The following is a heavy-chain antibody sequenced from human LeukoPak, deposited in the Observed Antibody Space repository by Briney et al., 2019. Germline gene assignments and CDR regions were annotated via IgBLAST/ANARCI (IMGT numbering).Heavy chain of an antibody. CDR3: ARVRGSSWYDAFDI. J-gene: IGHJ3*02. CDR2: ISGSGGST. D-gene: IGHD6-13*01. CDR1: GFTLSSYG. Sequence: GGSLRLSCAASGFTLSSYGIHWVRQAPGKGLEWVSAISGSGGSTYYADSVKGRFTISRDNAKNSLYLQMNSLRAEDTAVYYCARVRGSSWYDAFDIWGQGTMVTVSS. V-gene: IGHV3-21*01.